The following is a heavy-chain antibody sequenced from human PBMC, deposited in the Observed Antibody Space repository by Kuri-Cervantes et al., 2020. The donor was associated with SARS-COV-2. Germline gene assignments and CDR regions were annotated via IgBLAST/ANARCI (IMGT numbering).Heavy chain of an antibody. V-gene: IGHV3-48*04. Sequence: GESLKISCAASGFTFSSYWMHWVRQAPGKGLEWVSYISSSGSIIYYADSVKGRFTISRDNAKNSLYLQMNSLRAEDTAVYNCARGGGYCGGDCYDFDYWGQGTLVTVPS. J-gene: IGHJ4*02. CDR2: ISSSGSII. D-gene: IGHD2-21*02. CDR1: GFTFSSYW. CDR3: ARGGGYCGGDCYDFDY.